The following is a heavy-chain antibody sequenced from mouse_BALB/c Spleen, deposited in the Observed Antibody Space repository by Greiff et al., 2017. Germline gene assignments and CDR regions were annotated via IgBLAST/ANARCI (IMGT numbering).Heavy chain of an antibody. J-gene: IGHJ4*01. Sequence: QVQLKQSGPGLVQPSQSLSITCTVSGFSLTSYGVHWVRQSPGKGLEWLGVIWSGGSTDYNAAFISRLSISKDNSKSQVFFKMNSLQANDTAIYYCARNDGSSGDYAMDYWGQGTSVTVSS. D-gene: IGHD1-1*01. CDR3: ARNDGSSGDYAMDY. CDR2: IWSGGST. V-gene: IGHV2-2*02. CDR1: GFSLTSYG.